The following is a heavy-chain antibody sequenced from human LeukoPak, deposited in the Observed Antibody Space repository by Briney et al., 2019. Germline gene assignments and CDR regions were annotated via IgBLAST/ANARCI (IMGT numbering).Heavy chain of an antibody. J-gene: IGHJ4*02. CDR1: GYTFTGYY. V-gene: IGHV1-2*02. D-gene: IGHD6-13*01. CDR2: INPNSGGT. Sequence: GASVKVSCKASGYTFTGYYMHWVRQAPGQGLEWMGWINPNSGGTNYAQKLQGRVTMTTDTSTSTAYMELRSLRSGDTAVYYCARGPSPYSSREDYWGQGTLVTVSS. CDR3: ARGPSPYSSREDY.